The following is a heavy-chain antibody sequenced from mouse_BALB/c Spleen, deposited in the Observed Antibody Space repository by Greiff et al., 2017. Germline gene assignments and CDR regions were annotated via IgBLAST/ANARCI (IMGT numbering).Heavy chain of an antibody. V-gene: IGHV1-69*02. J-gene: IGHJ4*01. CDR1: GYTFTSYW. CDR2: IYPSDSYT. D-gene: IGHD4-1*01. Sequence: QVQLQQPGAELVRPGASVKLSCKASGYTFTSYWITWVKQRPGQGLEWIGNIYPSDSYTNYNQKFKDKATLTVDKSSSTAYMHLSSQTTEDSEVYYRTRNWEGAMDYWGQGTSVTVSS. CDR3: TRNWEGAMDY.